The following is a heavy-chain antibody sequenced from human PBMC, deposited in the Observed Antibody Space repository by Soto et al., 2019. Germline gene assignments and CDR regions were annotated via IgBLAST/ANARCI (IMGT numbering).Heavy chain of an antibody. Sequence: GASVKVSCKASGYTFNSYYIHWVRQAPGQGLEWMGIFNPSGGSTNYAQKLQGRVTLTRDTSTSTVYMELSSLRSEDTAIYYCARGGYDWYFDLWGRGXLVTVSS. D-gene: IGHD5-18*01. J-gene: IGHJ2*01. CDR2: FNPSGGST. CDR1: GYTFNSYY. V-gene: IGHV1-46*02. CDR3: ARGGYDWYFDL.